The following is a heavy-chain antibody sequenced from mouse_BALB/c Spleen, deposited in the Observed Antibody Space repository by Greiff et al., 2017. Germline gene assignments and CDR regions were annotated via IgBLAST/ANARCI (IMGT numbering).Heavy chain of an antibody. CDR2: IYTGDGDT. CDR3: ARGTTGMDY. J-gene: IGHJ4*01. V-gene: IGHV1-82*01. Sequence: QVQLQQSGPELVKPGASVKISCKASGYAFSSSWMNWVKQRPGQGLEWIGRIYTGDGDTNYNGKFTGKATLTADKSSSTAYMQLSSLTSVDSAVYFWARGTTGMDYWGQGTAVTVSS. CDR1: GYAFSSSW. D-gene: IGHD1-1*01.